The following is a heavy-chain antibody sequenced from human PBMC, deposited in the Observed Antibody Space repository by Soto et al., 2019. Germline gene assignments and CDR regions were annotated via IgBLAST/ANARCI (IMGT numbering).Heavy chain of an antibody. Sequence: QVQLVESGGGVVQPGRSLRLSCAASGFTFSSYGMHWVRQAPGKGLEWVAVISYDGSNKYYADSVKGRFTISRDNSKNTLYLQMNSLRAEDTAVYYCAKDRHFYDSSGYLDYWGQGTLGTVSS. CDR3: AKDRHFYDSSGYLDY. J-gene: IGHJ4*02. CDR1: GFTFSSYG. D-gene: IGHD3-22*01. V-gene: IGHV3-30*18. CDR2: ISYDGSNK.